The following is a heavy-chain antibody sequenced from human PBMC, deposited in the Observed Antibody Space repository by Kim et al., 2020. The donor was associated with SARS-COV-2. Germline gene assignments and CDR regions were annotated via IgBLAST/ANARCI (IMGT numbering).Heavy chain of an antibody. CDR3: ARATAVPTAYYYFDLDV. Sequence: SVKVSCKSSGGSFTDFAFTWVRQTPGRGLEWMGGITPLFGGPTDYAQRFHDRLTITADANTNTVYMDLSSLTSTDTAVYYCARATAVPTAYYYFDLDVW. V-gene: IGHV1-69*13. CDR1: GGSFTDFA. J-gene: IGHJ6*01. CDR2: ITPLFGGPT. D-gene: IGHD3-10*02.